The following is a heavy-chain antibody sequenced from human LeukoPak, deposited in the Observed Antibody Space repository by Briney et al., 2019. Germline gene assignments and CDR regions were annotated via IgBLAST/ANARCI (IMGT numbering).Heavy chain of an antibody. CDR3: ARDLVGSGWGYYFDY. Sequence: GGSLRLSCAASGFTFSSYWMSWVRQAPGKGLEWVANIKQDGSEKFYVDSAKGRFTISRNNAKHSLYLQMNSLRAEDTAVYYCARDLVGSGWGYYFDYCGQGTLVTVSS. V-gene: IGHV3-7*01. CDR2: IKQDGSEK. D-gene: IGHD6-19*01. J-gene: IGHJ4*02. CDR1: GFTFSSYW.